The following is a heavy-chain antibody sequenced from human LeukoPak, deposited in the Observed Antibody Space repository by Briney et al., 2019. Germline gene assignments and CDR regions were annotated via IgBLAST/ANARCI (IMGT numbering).Heavy chain of an antibody. CDR3: GRDQGAY. CDR2: INSNSGGT. CDR1: GYTFTGYY. D-gene: IGHD1-26*01. J-gene: IGHJ4*02. Sequence: ASVKVSCKASGYTFTGYYIHWVRQAPGQGLEWMGRINSNSGGTDYAQKFQGRFTMTRDTSISTAYMELSRLTSDDTAVYYCGRDQGAYWGQGTLVTVSP. V-gene: IGHV1-2*02.